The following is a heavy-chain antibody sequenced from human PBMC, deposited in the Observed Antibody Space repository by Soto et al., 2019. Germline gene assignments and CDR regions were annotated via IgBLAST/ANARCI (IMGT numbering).Heavy chain of an antibody. V-gene: IGHV1-18*01. Sequence: QVQLVQSGVEVKKPGASVKVSCKASGYTFTSYAISWVRQAPGQGLEWMGWISTYNGNTNYAQKYQGRVTMTTDTASSTAYVELRSVRSDGTAVYYCARDGRKVVLPAAILSGSIGFDPWGRGTLVTVSS. CDR2: ISTYNGNT. CDR3: ARDGRKVVLPAAILSGSIGFDP. CDR1: GYTFTSYA. J-gene: IGHJ5*02. D-gene: IGHD2-2*01.